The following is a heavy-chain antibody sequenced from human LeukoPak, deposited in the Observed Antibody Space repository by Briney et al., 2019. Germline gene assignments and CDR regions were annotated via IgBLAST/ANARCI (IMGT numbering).Heavy chain of an antibody. J-gene: IGHJ4*02. CDR3: ARGAIPLYCSGGSCPFDY. CDR2: INTNTGNP. D-gene: IGHD2-15*01. CDR1: GYTFTSYA. V-gene: IGHV7-4-1*02. Sequence: ASVKVSCKASGYTFTSYAMNWVRQAPGQGLEWMGSINTNTGNPTYAQGFTGRFVFSLDTSVSTAYLQISSLKAEDTAVYYCARGAIPLYCSGGSCPFDYWGQGTLVTVSS.